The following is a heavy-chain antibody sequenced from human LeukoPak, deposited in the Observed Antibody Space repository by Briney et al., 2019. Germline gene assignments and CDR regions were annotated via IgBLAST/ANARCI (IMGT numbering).Heavy chain of an antibody. Sequence: SVKVSCKASGGTFSSYAISWVRQAPGQGLEWMGGIIPIFGTANYAQKFQGRVTITTDESTSTAYMELSSLRSEDTAVYYCARDEGPYSSSWSWGXGTLVTVSS. CDR2: IIPIFGTA. V-gene: IGHV1-69*05. D-gene: IGHD6-13*01. CDR1: GGTFSSYA. CDR3: ARDEGPYSSSWS. J-gene: IGHJ4*02.